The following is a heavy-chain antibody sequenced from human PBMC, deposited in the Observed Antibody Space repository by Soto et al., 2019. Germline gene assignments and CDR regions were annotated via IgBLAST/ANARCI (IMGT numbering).Heavy chain of an antibody. Sequence: QVQLQESGPGLVKPSQTLSLTCTVSGGSISSGGYYWSWIRQHPGKGLEWIGYIYYSGSTYYNPSLKSRVTISVDTSKNQFSLKLSSVTAADTAVYYCARAVLDYGSTYYYYYYMDVWGKGTTVTVSS. J-gene: IGHJ6*03. V-gene: IGHV4-31*03. CDR1: GGSISSGGYY. CDR2: IYYSGST. D-gene: IGHD4-17*01. CDR3: ARAVLDYGSTYYYYYYMDV.